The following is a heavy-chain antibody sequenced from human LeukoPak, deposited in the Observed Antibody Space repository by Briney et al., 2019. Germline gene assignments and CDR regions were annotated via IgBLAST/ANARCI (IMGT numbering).Heavy chain of an antibody. J-gene: IGHJ4*02. CDR1: GFTFNDYG. CDR3: ARDKHYYDSSNYV. V-gene: IGHV3-20*04. D-gene: IGHD3-22*01. Sequence: GGSLRLSCAASGFTFNDYGMSWVRQGPGKGLEWVSGINWNGGTTGYADSVRGRFTISRDNAKNSLYLQVNSLRAEDTALYYCARDKHYYDSSNYVWGQGTLVTVSS. CDR2: INWNGGTT.